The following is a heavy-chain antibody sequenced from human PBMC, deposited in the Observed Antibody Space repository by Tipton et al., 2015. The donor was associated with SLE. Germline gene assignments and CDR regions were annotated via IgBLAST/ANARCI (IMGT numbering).Heavy chain of an antibody. Sequence: TLSLTCTVSGGSISSYYWSWIRQPPGKGLEWIGYNYYSGSTNYNPSLKSRVTISVDTSKNQFSLKLSSVTAADTAVYYCASSWTQRILFDLWGRGTLVTVSS. J-gene: IGHJ2*01. D-gene: IGHD2-15*01. CDR2: NYYSGST. CDR1: GGSISSYY. V-gene: IGHV4-59*01. CDR3: ASSWTQRILFDL.